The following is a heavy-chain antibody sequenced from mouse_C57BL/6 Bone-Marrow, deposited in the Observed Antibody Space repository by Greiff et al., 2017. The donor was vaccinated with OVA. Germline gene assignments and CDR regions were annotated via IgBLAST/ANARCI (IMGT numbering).Heavy chain of an antibody. D-gene: IGHD2-1*01. J-gene: IGHJ4*01. CDR1: GFTFSNYW. CDR3: TRGNYDAMDD. V-gene: IGHV6-3*01. CDR2: IRLKSDNYAT. Sequence: EVKVVESGGGLVQPGGSMKLSCVASGFTFSNYWMNWVRQSPEKGLEWVAQIRLKSDNYATHYAESVKGRFTISRDDSKSSVYLQMNNLRAEDTGIYYCTRGNYDAMDDWGQGTSVTVSS.